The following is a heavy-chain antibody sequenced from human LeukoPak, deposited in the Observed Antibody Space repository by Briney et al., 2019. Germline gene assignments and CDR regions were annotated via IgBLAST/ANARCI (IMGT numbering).Heavy chain of an antibody. Sequence: SETLSLTCAVPGGSISSTGYCWAWIRQPPGRGLEWIVTIYYSGSTYHNTSLKSRITMSVETSRNQFSLKLSSVDAADTAVYYCAKAGVRYFDSSGLYAFDFWGQGTTVTVSS. CDR3: AKAGVRYFDSSGLYAFDF. CDR1: GGSISSTGYC. V-gene: IGHV4-39*01. J-gene: IGHJ3*01. CDR2: IYYSGST. D-gene: IGHD3-22*01.